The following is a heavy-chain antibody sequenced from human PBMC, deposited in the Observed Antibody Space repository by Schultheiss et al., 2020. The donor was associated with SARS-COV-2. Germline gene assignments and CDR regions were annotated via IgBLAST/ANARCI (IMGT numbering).Heavy chain of an antibody. Sequence: GGSLRLSCAASGFTFSNAWMGWVRQAPGKGLEWVGRIKSKTDGGKKDYAAPVKGRFTISRDDSKNTLYLQMNSLKTEDTAVYYCTTATVTTRGPYYYYGMDVWGQGTTVTVSS. V-gene: IGHV3-15*01. CDR2: IKSKTDGGKK. J-gene: IGHJ6*02. CDR1: GFTFSNAW. CDR3: TTATVTTRGPYYYYGMDV. D-gene: IGHD4-11*01.